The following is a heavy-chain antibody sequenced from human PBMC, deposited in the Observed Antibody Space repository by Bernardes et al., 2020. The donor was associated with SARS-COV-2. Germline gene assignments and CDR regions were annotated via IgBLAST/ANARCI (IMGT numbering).Heavy chain of an antibody. V-gene: IGHV3-23*01. CDR2: LSGTGVTT. J-gene: IGHJ6*02. Sequence: SLRLSCVASGFTFSSFGMSWVRQVPGKGLESVSTLSGTGVTTYLADSVKGRFTVSRDNSRNTQYLQMDTLRAEDTATYYCARRIEDVPLVPTRYYYGMDVWGQGTTGSVSS. CDR1: GFTFSSFG. CDR3: ARRIEDVPLVPTRYYYGMDV. D-gene: IGHD3-9*01.